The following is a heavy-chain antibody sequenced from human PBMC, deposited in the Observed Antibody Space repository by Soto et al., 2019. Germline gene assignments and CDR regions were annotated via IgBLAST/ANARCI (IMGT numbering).Heavy chain of an antibody. J-gene: IGHJ4*02. CDR2: IYWDDDK. Sequence: QITLKESGPTLVKPTQTLTLTCTFSGFSLSTSGVGVGWIRQPPGKALEWLALIYWDDDKRYSPSLKSRLTLDKDTSKNQVVLTMTNIDPVDTAKYDCAHRRVDGEYDNWGQGTLVTVSS. V-gene: IGHV2-5*02. CDR3: AHRRVDGEYDN. D-gene: IGHD4-17*01. CDR1: GFSLSTSGVG.